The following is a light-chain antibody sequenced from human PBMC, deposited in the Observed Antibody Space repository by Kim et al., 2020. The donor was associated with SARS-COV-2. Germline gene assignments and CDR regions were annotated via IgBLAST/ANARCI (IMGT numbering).Light chain of an antibody. CDR3: QTWGTGIQV. Sequence: QPVLTQSPSASASLGASVRLTCSLSSGHSNYAIAWHQQLPEKGPRFLMKVNSDGSHIRGDGIPDRFSVSSSGAERYLTISSLQSEDEADYYCQTWGTGIQVFGGGTQLTVL. CDR2: VNSDGSH. CDR1: SGHSNYA. J-gene: IGLJ2*01. V-gene: IGLV4-69*01.